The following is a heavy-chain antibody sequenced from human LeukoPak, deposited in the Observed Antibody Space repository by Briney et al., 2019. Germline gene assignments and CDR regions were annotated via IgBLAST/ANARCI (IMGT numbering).Heavy chain of an antibody. J-gene: IGHJ6*03. CDR2: IYYSGST. D-gene: IGHD5-18*01. CDR1: GGSISSYY. Sequence: SETLSPTCTVSGGSISSYYWSWIRQPPGKGLEWIGYIYYSGSTNYNPSLKSRVTISVDTSKNQFSLKLSSVTAADTAVYYCARGIQLWSEYYYMDVWGKGTTVTVSS. V-gene: IGHV4-59*01. CDR3: ARGIQLWSEYYYMDV.